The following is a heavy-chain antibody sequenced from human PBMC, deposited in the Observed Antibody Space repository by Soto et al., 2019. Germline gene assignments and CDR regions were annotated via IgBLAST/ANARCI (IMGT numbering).Heavy chain of an antibody. J-gene: IGHJ4*02. CDR2: IYYSGRT. CDR3: ARDYAPDPKDQRYKYSESYREIGFDY. V-gene: IGHV4-31*03. Sequence: QVQLQESGPGLVKPSQTLSLTCTVSGGSISSGGYYWSWIRQHPGKGLEWIGYIYYSGRTYYNPSVQSRVTISVDTSKNQFSLKLSSVTAADTAVYYCARDYAPDPKDQRYKYSESYREIGFDYWGQGTLVTVSS. D-gene: IGHD1-26*01. CDR1: GGSISSGGYY.